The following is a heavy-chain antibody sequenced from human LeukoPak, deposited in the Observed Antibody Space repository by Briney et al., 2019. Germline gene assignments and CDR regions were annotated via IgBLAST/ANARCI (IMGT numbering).Heavy chain of an antibody. J-gene: IGHJ3*02. D-gene: IGHD6-6*01. CDR3: VREYSSSSGRAFDI. CDR1: GFTFSSYL. V-gene: IGHV3-74*01. Sequence: GGSLRLSCAASGFTFSSYLMHWVRQAPGKGLVCVSRISTDGSSTNSAASVKGRFTISRDNAKNTLYLQMNSLRAEDTAVYYCVREYSSSSGRAFDIWGQGTMVTVSP. CDR2: ISTDGSST.